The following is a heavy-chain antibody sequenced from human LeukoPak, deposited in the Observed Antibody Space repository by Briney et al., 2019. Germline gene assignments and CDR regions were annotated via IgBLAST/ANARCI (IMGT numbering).Heavy chain of an antibody. Sequence: YPSETLSLTCTVSGGSISSSSYYWGWIRQPPGKGLEWIGSIYYSGSTYYNPSLKSRVTISVDTSKNQFSLKLSSVTAADTAVYYCARGAQHDFWSGYPGFDYWGQGTLVTVSS. CDR3: ARGAQHDFWSGYPGFDY. CDR1: GGSISSSSYY. CDR2: IYYSGST. D-gene: IGHD3-3*01. J-gene: IGHJ4*02. V-gene: IGHV4-39*07.